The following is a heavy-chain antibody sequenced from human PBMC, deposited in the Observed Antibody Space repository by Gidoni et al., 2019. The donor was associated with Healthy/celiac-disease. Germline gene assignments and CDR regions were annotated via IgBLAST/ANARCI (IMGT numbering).Heavy chain of an antibody. CDR2: RWYDGSNK. J-gene: IGHJ4*02. V-gene: IGHV3-33*01. CDR1: GFTFSSYG. CDR3: ARAAPGGTFFDY. Sequence: QVQLVESGGGVVQPGRSLRLSCAASGFTFSSYGMHWVRQAPGKGLEWVAVRWYDGSNKYYADSVKGRFTISRDNSKNTLYLQMNSLRAEDTAVYYCARAAPGGTFFDYWGQGTLVTVSS. D-gene: IGHD1-1*01.